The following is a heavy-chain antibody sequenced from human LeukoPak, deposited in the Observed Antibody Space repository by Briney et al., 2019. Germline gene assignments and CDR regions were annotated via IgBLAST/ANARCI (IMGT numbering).Heavy chain of an antibody. Sequence: PGGSLRLSCAASGFTFSNAWMSWVRQAPGKGLEWVGRIKSKTDGGTTDYAAPVKGRFTISRDDSENTLYLQMNSLKTEDTAVYYCTTEGATVTYDAFDIWGQGTMVTVSS. CDR3: TTEGATVTYDAFDI. V-gene: IGHV3-15*01. CDR2: IKSKTDGGTT. D-gene: IGHD4-17*01. CDR1: GFTFSNAW. J-gene: IGHJ3*02.